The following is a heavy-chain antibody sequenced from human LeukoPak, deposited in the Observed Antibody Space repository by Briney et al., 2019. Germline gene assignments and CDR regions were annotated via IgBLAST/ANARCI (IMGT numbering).Heavy chain of an antibody. CDR1: GFTFSSYW. CDR2: INSDRSST. CDR3: AKHDSSSYY. J-gene: IGHJ4*02. Sequence: PGGSLRLSCAASGFTFSSYWMHWLRQAPGKGLLWVSRINSDRSSTSYADSVKGRFTISRDNAKNTLYLQMNSLRAEDKAVYYCAKHDSSSYYWGQGTLVTVSS. D-gene: IGHD3-22*01. V-gene: IGHV3-74*01.